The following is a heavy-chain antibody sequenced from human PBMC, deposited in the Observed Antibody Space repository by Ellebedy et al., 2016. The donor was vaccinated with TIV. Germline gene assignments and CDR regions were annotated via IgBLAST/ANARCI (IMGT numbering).Heavy chain of an antibody. CDR1: GYTFTGYY. CDR2: IDPNSGGT. V-gene: IGHV1-2*02. Sequence: ASVKVSCXASGYTFTGYYMHWVRQAPGQGLEWMGWIDPNSGGTNYAQKFQGRVTMTTDTSTGTAYMELRSLTSDDTAVYYCARAPFKGSSGWYNPTYYYYHMDVWGSGTTVTVSS. D-gene: IGHD6-19*01. CDR3: ARAPFKGSSGWYNPTYYYYHMDV. J-gene: IGHJ6*03.